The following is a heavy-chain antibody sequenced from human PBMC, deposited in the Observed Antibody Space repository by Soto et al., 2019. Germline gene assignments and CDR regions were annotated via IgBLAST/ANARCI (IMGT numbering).Heavy chain of an antibody. CDR1: ACPFTSYG. Sequence: ASVQVSCKDSACPFTSYGISCVRQAPGQGLEWMGWISAYNGNTNYAQKLPGRVTMTTDTSTSTAYMELRSLRSDDTAVYYCARINVLLCFGAARGPDYWGQGTMVTVSS. D-gene: IGHD3-10*01. V-gene: IGHV1-18*04. CDR2: ISAYNGNT. J-gene: IGHJ4*02. CDR3: ARINVLLCFGAARGPDY.